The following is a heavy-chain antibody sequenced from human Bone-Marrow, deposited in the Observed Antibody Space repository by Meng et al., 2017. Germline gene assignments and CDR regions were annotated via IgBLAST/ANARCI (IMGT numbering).Heavy chain of an antibody. Sequence: GESLKISCAASGFTFSNYWMHWVRQGPGQGLVWVSRIRSDGSGTTHADAVRGRFTISRDNAKSTLYLQMNSLRAEDTALYYCVRADISLGYDAFDVWGRGTMVTVSS. V-gene: IGHV3-74*03. CDR2: IRSDGSGT. CDR3: VRADISLGYDAFDV. D-gene: IGHD3-16*01. CDR1: GFTFSNYW. J-gene: IGHJ3*01.